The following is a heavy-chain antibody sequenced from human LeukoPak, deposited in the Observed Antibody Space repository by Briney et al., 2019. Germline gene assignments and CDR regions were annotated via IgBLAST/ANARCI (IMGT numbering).Heavy chain of an antibody. V-gene: IGHV3-30-3*01. CDR3: ARVALRGIAAAPADY. CDR2: ISYDGSNK. CDR1: GFTFSSYA. J-gene: IGHJ4*02. D-gene: IGHD6-13*01. Sequence: PGRSLRLSCAASGFTFSSYAMHWVRQAPGKGLERVAVISYDGSNKYYADSVKGRFTISRDNSKNTLYLQMNSLRAEDTAVYYCARVALRGIAAAPADYWGQGTLVTVSS.